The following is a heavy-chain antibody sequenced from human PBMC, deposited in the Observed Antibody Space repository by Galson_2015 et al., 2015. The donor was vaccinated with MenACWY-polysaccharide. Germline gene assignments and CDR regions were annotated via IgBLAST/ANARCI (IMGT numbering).Heavy chain of an antibody. CDR3: ARILYCSSTSCYLGYYYYYMDV. J-gene: IGHJ6*03. D-gene: IGHD2-2*01. CDR2: IYYSGST. Sequence: SETLSLTCTVSGGSISSSSYYWGWIRQPPGKGLEWIGSIYYSGSTYYNPSLKSRVTISVGTSKNQFSLKLSSVTAADTAVYYCARILYCSSTSCYLGYYYYYMDVWGKGTTVTVSS. CDR1: GGSISSSSYY. V-gene: IGHV4-39*01.